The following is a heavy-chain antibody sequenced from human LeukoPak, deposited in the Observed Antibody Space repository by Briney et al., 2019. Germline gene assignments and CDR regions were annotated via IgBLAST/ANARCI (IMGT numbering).Heavy chain of an antibody. CDR1: GFTFSRFW. J-gene: IGHJ3*01. V-gene: IGHV3-7*05. D-gene: IGHD3-9*01. Sequence: PGGSLRLSCAASGFTFSRFWMNWVRQAPGRGLEWVANIDQSGGRNNYVDSVEGRFTISRDNAKNSLFLEMSSLRADDTAVYFCARDFEGGTFDFLGQGTTVTVSS. CDR3: ARDFEGGTFDF. CDR2: IDQSGGRN.